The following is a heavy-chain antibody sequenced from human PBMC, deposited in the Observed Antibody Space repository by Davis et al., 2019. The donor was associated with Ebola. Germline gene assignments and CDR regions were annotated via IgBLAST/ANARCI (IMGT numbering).Heavy chain of an antibody. J-gene: IGHJ3*02. V-gene: IGHV1-69*13. Sequence: SVKVSCKASGGTFSSYAISWVRQAPGQGLEWMGGIIPILGTANYAQKFQGRVTITADESTSTAYMELSSLRSEDTAVCYCARRITIFGVVTYDAFDIWGQGTMVTVSS. CDR2: IIPILGTA. CDR1: GGTFSSYA. D-gene: IGHD3-3*01. CDR3: ARRITIFGVVTYDAFDI.